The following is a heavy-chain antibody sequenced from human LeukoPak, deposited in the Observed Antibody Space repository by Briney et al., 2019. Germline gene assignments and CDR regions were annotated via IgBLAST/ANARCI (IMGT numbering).Heavy chain of an antibody. J-gene: IGHJ4*02. D-gene: IGHD4-17*01. CDR1: GFTFSSYS. V-gene: IGHV3-48*01. CDR2: IGSSSSPT. Sequence: HSGGSLRLSCSASGFTFSSYSMNWVRQAPGKGLEWVSYIGSSSSPTYYADSVKGRFTISRDNAKNSLYLQLNSLRAEDTAVYYCARGFKTAGDERAYWGQGTLVTVSS. CDR3: ARGFKTAGDERAY.